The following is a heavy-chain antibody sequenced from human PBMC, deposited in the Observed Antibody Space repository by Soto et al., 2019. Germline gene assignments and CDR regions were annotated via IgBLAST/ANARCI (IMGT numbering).Heavy chain of an antibody. V-gene: IGHV4-30-4*01. CDR2: IYYSGST. CDR1: GGSISSADYY. Sequence: PSETLSLTCTVSGGSISSADYYWSWVRQPPGKGLEWIGYIYYSGSTFFNPSLKSRVTISKDTSKNQFSLKLSSVTAADTAVYCCARGVYGMDVWGQGTTVTVSS. J-gene: IGHJ6*02. CDR3: ARGVYGMDV.